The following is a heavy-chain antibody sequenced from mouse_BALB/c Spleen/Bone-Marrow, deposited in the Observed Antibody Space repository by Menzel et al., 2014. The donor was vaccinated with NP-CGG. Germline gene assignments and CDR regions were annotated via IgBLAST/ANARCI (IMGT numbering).Heavy chain of an antibody. CDR2: ILPGSGTA. J-gene: IGHJ2*01. Sequence: VQLVESGAELMKPGASVKISCKATGYTFSNYWIDWVKQRPGHGLEWIGEILPGSGTANYNEKFKGKATFTADTSSNTAYMQLSSLTSEDSALYYCARASVVPYYFDFWGQGTTLTVSS. V-gene: IGHV1-9*01. D-gene: IGHD1-1*01. CDR3: ARASVVPYYFDF. CDR1: GYTFSNYW.